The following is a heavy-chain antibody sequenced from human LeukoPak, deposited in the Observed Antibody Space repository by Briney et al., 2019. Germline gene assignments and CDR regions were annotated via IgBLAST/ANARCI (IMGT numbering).Heavy chain of an antibody. Sequence: SGTLSLTCSVSGGSVNSGYYYWSWIRQPPGKGLEWIGYIYYSGDTNCNPSLKSRVTISIDTSKKQFSLKLRSVTAADTAVYYCARADTYFYDSSGYPNGFDPWGQGMLVTVSS. D-gene: IGHD3-22*01. V-gene: IGHV4-61*01. CDR1: GGSVNSGYYY. J-gene: IGHJ5*02. CDR2: IYYSGDT. CDR3: ARADTYFYDSSGYPNGFDP.